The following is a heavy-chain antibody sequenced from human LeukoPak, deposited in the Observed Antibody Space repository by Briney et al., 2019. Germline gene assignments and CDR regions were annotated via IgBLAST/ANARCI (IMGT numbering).Heavy chain of an antibody. V-gene: IGHV4-30-2*01. CDR3: ARHVWVGVPAASFDY. CDR2: IYHSGST. CDR1: GGSISSGGYS. J-gene: IGHJ4*02. D-gene: IGHD2-2*01. Sequence: SETLSLTCAVSGGSISSGGYSWCWIRQPPGKGLGWGGCIYHSGSTYYNPSLKSRVTISVDRSKNQFSLKLSSVTAADTAVYYCARHVWVGVPAASFDYWGQGTLVTVSS.